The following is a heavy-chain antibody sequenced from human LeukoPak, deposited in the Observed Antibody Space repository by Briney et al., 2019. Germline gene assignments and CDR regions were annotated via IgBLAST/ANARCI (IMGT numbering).Heavy chain of an antibody. Sequence: PSETLSLTCTVSGGSISSSSYYWGWIRQPPGKGLEWIGSIYHSGSTYYNPSLKSRVTISVDTSKNQFSLKLSSVTAADTAVYYCARECGSYYPVPYYFDYWGQGTLVTVSS. CDR3: ARECGSYYPVPYYFDY. CDR1: GGSISSSSYY. CDR2: IYHSGST. J-gene: IGHJ4*02. V-gene: IGHV4-39*07. D-gene: IGHD1-26*01.